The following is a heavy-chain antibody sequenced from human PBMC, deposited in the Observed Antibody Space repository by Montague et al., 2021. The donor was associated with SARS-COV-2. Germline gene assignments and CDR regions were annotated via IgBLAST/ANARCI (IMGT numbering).Heavy chain of an antibody. CDR1: GGSISSSSYY. V-gene: IGHV4-39*07. CDR2: IYYSGST. CDR3: ARDGGTVTTFLGVGYPRGGLNWFDP. Sequence: SETLSLTCTLSGGSISSSSYYWGWIRQPPGKGLEWIGSIYYSGSTYYNPPLKSRVTISVDTSKNQFSLKLSSVTAADTAVYYCARDGGTVTTFLGVGYPRGGLNWFDPWGQGTLVTVSS. D-gene: IGHD4-17*01. J-gene: IGHJ5*02.